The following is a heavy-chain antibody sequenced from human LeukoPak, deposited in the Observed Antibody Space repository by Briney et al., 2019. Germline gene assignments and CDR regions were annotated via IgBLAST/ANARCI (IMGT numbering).Heavy chain of an antibody. D-gene: IGHD1-7*01. Sequence: SETLSLTCAVYGGSFSGYYWSRIRQPPGKGLEWIGEINHSGSTNYNPSLKSRVTISVDTSKNQFSLKLSSVTAADTAVYYCARGRSRNYLYNWFDPWGQGTLVTVSS. CDR3: ARGRSRNYLYNWFDP. V-gene: IGHV4-34*01. CDR2: INHSGST. CDR1: GGSFSGYY. J-gene: IGHJ5*02.